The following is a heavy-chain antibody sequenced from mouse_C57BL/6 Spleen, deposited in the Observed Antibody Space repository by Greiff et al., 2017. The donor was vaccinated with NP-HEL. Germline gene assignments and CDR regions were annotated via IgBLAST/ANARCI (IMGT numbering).Heavy chain of an antibody. D-gene: IGHD1-1*01. V-gene: IGHV1-50*01. CDR2: IDPSDSYT. Sequence: QVQLQQPGAELVKPGASVKLSCKASGYTFTSYWMQWVKQRPGQGLEWIGEIDPSDSYTNSNQKFKGKATLTVDTSSSTAYMQLSSLTSEDSAVYYCARYSTVVATDAMDYWGQGTSVTVSS. CDR1: GYTFTSYW. CDR3: ARYSTVVATDAMDY. J-gene: IGHJ4*01.